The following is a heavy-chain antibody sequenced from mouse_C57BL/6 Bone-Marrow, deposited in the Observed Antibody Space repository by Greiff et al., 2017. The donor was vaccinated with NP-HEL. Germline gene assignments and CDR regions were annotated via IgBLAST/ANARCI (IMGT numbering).Heavy chain of an antibody. V-gene: IGHV1-72*01. Sequence: VQLQQPGAELVKPGASVKLSCKASGYPFTSYWMHWVKQRPGRGLEWIGRIDPHSGGTKYNEKFKSKATLTVDKPSSTADMQLSSLTSEDSAVYYCARGIYDGTSFAYWGQGTLVTVSA. J-gene: IGHJ3*01. CDR3: ARGIYDGTSFAY. CDR1: GYPFTSYW. CDR2: IDPHSGGT. D-gene: IGHD2-3*01.